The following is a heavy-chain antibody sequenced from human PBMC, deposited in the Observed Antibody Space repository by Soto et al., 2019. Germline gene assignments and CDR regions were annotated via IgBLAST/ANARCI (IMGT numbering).Heavy chain of an antibody. J-gene: IGHJ2*01. V-gene: IGHV1-18*04. CDR1: GYTFTSYG. CDR2: ISAYNGNT. CDR3: AWAHTLPMIVVVKGWYFDL. D-gene: IGHD3-22*01. Sequence: QVQLVQSGAEVKKPGASVKVSCKASGYTFTSYGISWVRQAPGQGLEWMGWISAYNGNTNYAQKLQGRVTMTTDTSRSTSYMELRSLRSDATAVYYCAWAHTLPMIVVVKGWYFDLWVRGTLVTVSS.